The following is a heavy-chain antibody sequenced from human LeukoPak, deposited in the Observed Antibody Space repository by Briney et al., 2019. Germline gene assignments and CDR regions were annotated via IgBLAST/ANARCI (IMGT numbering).Heavy chain of an antibody. D-gene: IGHD3-16*01. Sequence: GGSLRLSCAASGFTFSSYGMHWVRQAPGKGLEWVTFIRYDGSNKYYADSVKGRFTISRDNAKNSLYLQMNSLRAEDTAVYYCARVSRGPTSAFDIWGQGTMVTVSS. CDR1: GFTFSSYG. V-gene: IGHV3-30*02. CDR3: ARVSRGPTSAFDI. J-gene: IGHJ3*02. CDR2: IRYDGSNK.